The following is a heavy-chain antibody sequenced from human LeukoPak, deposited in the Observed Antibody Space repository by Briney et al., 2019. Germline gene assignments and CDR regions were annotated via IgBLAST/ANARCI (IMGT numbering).Heavy chain of an antibody. V-gene: IGHV1-2*02. CDR3: TRAPGYLCSITSCYESLSFDY. Sequence: ASVKVSCKASGYTFTDYFMNWVRQAPGQGLEWMGWINPKSGGTVYAQKFQGRVTMTRDTSSSTAYMELSRLRSDDTAVYYCTRAPGYLCSITSCYESLSFDYWGQGTLVTVSS. D-gene: IGHD2-2*01. CDR2: INPKSGGT. J-gene: IGHJ4*02. CDR1: GYTFTDYF.